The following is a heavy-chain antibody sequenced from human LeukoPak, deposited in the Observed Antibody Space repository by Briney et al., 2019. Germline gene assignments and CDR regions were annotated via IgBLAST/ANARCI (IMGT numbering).Heavy chain of an antibody. CDR2: IYHSGST. CDR1: GGSISSSNW. J-gene: IGHJ4*02. V-gene: IGHV4-4*02. D-gene: IGHD3-10*01. Sequence: SETLSLTCAVSGGSISSSNWWSWVRQPPGKGLEWIGEIYHSGSTNYNPSLKSRVTISVDKSRNQFSLKVRYVTAADTAVYYCAREMFRGVIGYWGQGTLVTVSS. CDR3: AREMFRGVIGY.